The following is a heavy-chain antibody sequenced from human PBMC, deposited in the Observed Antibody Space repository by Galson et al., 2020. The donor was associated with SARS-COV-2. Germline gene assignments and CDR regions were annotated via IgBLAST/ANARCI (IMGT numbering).Heavy chain of an antibody. CDR2: IYTSGST. CDR3: ARGGGFWGDIFDY. Sequence: SETLSLTCTVSCGSISSGSYYWSWIRQPAGKGLEWIGRIYTSGSTNYNPSLKSRVTISVDTSKNQFSLKLSSVTAADTAVYYCARGGGFWGDIFDYWGQG. J-gene: IGHJ4*02. CDR1: CGSISSGSYY. D-gene: IGHD3-3*01. V-gene: IGHV4-61*02.